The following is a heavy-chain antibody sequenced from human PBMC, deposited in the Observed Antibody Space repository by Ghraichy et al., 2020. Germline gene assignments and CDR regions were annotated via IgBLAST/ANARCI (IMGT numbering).Heavy chain of an antibody. D-gene: IGHD2-15*01. J-gene: IGHJ5*02. CDR2: ISGSGDNT. CDR3: AKRGAASAATSWFDP. Sequence: GGSLRLSCTASGFTFNSYAMSWVRQAPGKGLEWVSDISGSGDNTYYAQSVKGRFTISRDNSKNTLYLQMNSLRADDTAVYCAKRGAASAATSWFDPWCQGTLVIVSS. V-gene: IGHV3-23*01. CDR1: GFTFNSYA.